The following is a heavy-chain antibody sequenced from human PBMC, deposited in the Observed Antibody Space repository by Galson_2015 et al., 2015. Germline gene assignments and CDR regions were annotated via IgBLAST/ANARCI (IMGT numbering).Heavy chain of an antibody. Sequence: SLRLSCAASGFTFSSYSMNWVRQAPGKGLEWVSSISSSSSYIYYADSVKGRFTISRDNAKNSLYLQMNSLRAEDTAVYYCARGYRELDAFDIWGQGTMATVSS. CDR1: GFTFSSYS. D-gene: IGHD3-10*01. CDR2: ISSSSSYI. V-gene: IGHV3-21*01. CDR3: ARGYRELDAFDI. J-gene: IGHJ3*02.